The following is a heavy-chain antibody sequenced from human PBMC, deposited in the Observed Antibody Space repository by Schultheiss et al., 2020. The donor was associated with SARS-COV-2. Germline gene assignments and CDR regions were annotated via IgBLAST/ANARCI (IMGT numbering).Heavy chain of an antibody. CDR2: IYYSGST. J-gene: IGHJ3*02. CDR3: ARGGSRIVQRKSHPGAFDI. V-gene: IGHV4-59*12. CDR1: GGSISSYY. Sequence: SETLTLTCTVSGGSISSYYWSWIRQPPGKGLEWIGYIYYSGSTNYNPSLKSRVTIAVDTSKNLCSMKLSSVTAADTAVYYCARGGSRIVQRKSHPGAFDIWGQGTTVTVSS. D-gene: IGHD3-22*01.